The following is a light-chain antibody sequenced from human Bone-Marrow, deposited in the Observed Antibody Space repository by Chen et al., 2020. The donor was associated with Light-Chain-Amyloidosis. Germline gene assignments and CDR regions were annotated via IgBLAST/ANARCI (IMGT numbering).Light chain of an antibody. CDR2: DAS. J-gene: IGKJ3*01. Sequence: DIQMTHSPSSLSASVGDRVTITCQASQDISNFLNWYQQKPGKAPKLLIYDASNLETGVPSRFSGSGSGTDFTFTISSLQPEDIATYYCQQYDNPITVGPGTKVDIK. CDR1: QDISNF. CDR3: QQYDNPIT. V-gene: IGKV1-33*01.